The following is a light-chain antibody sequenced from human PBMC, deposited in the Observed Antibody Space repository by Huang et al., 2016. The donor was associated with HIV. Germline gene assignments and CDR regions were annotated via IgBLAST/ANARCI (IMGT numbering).Light chain of an antibody. Sequence: EIVMTQSPATLSVSPGVRATLSCRASQSVSTNLAWYRQKPGQAPSLLIFGASTRATGIPARCSGGGSGTEFTLTISSLQSEDFAIYYCQQYDNWPITFGPGTRVDFK. CDR3: QQYDNWPIT. CDR1: QSVSTN. V-gene: IGKV3-15*01. J-gene: IGKJ3*01. CDR2: GAS.